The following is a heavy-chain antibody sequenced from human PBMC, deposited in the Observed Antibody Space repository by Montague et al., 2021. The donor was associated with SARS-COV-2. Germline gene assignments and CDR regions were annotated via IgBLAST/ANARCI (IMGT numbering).Heavy chain of an antibody. CDR2: IYYSGST. CDR1: GGSISSYY. Sequence: SETLSLTCTVSGGSISSYYWSWIRHPPGTGLELIWYIYYSGSTNYNPSLKSRVTISVDTSKNQFSLKLSSVTAADTAVYYCARDGHIAARPADYYGMDVWGQGTTVTVSS. J-gene: IGHJ6*02. V-gene: IGHV4-59*01. CDR3: ARDGHIAARPADYYGMDV. D-gene: IGHD6-6*01.